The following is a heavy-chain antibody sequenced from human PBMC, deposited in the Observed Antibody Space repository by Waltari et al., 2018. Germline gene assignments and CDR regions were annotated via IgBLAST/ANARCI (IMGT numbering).Heavy chain of an antibody. Sequence: EVQLVESGGGLVQPGGSLRLSCAASGFTFSNYWMHWVRQAPGKGLVWVSSIDSDGTSTSYADSVKGRFTISRDNAKNTLFLQMNSLRGEDTAVYYCARDQGGARGFMDSWGQGTLVTVSS. V-gene: IGHV3-74*01. J-gene: IGHJ4*02. CDR2: IDSDGTST. CDR3: ARDQGGARGFMDS. CDR1: GFTFSNYW. D-gene: IGHD3-22*01.